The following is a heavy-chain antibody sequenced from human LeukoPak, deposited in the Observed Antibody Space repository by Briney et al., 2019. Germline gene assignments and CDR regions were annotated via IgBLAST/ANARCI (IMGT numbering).Heavy chain of an antibody. CDR3: TRQRDYGGNWNFDY. V-gene: IGHV3-73*01. CDR2: IRSKANSYAT. D-gene: IGHD4-23*01. CDR1: GFTFSGSA. J-gene: IGHJ4*02. Sequence: GGSLRLSCAASGFTFSGSAMHWVRQASGKGLEWVGRIRSKANSYATAYAASVKGRFTISRYDSNNTAYLQMNSLKTEDTAVYYCTRQRDYGGNWNFDYWGQGTLVTVSS.